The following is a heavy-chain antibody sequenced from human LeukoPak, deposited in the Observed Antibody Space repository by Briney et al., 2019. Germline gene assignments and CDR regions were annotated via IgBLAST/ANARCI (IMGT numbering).Heavy chain of an antibody. V-gene: IGHV3-15*01. Sequence: GGSLRLSCAASGFTFSNAWMSWVRQAPGKGLEWVGRIKSKTDGGTTDYAAPVKGRFTISRDDSKNTLYLQMNSLKTEDTAVYYCTTEKYDDFWSGYFTAYYFDYWGQGTLVTVSS. CDR3: TTEKYDDFWSGYFTAYYFDY. J-gene: IGHJ4*02. CDR2: IKSKTDGGTT. D-gene: IGHD3-3*01. CDR1: GFTFSNAW.